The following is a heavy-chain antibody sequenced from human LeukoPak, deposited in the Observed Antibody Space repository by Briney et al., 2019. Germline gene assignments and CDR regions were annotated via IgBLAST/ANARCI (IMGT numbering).Heavy chain of an antibody. D-gene: IGHD7-27*01. CDR3: ARDLNWETY. CDR2: IKTDGSQV. Sequence: GGSLRLSCVASGFTFSSYWMTWVRQAPGKGLEWVANIKTDGSQVYYVDPVKCRFTISRDNDKNSLYLEMNSLRAEDTAVYYCARDLNWETYWGQGTLVSVSS. J-gene: IGHJ4*02. CDR1: GFTFSSYW. V-gene: IGHV3-7*01.